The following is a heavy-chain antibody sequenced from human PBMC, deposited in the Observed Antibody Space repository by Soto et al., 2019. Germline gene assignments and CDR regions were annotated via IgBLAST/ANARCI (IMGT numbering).Heavy chain of an antibody. Sequence: QVQLVQSGAEVKKPGASVKISCETSGYRFSTSGIHWVRQAPGQRLEWMGWINAGDGDTRYSQKFQDRVTLTRDTSASTAYMELSSLTSDDTSVYYCPRDSERVQVPRTGWFDPWGQGTVVTVSS. CDR2: INAGDGDT. V-gene: IGHV1-3*01. CDR3: PRDSERVQVPRTGWFDP. J-gene: IGHJ5*02. CDR1: GYRFSTSG. D-gene: IGHD1-1*01.